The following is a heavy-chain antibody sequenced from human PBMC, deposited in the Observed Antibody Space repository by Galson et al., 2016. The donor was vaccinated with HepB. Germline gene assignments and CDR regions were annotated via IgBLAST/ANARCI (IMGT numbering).Heavy chain of an antibody. CDR1: GFIFSDYA. Sequence: SLRLSCAVSGFIFSDYAMHWVRQAPGKGLEWVAVISYDGSEEFYADSLKGRFTISRDNSRDTLYLQMNSLRPEDTAVHYCTKDPQLYVTRGVWDNWGQGALVTVSS. CDR2: ISYDGSEE. V-gene: IGHV3-30*07. D-gene: IGHD3-10*01. CDR3: TKDPQLYVTRGVWDN. J-gene: IGHJ4*02.